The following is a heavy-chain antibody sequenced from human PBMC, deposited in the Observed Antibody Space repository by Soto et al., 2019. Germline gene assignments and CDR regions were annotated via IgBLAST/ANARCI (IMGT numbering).Heavy chain of an antibody. Sequence: PSETLSLTCSVSGASIAGSSYWSWIRQPAGKGLEWIGRFSLSGTTNYSPSLRSRVTMSADVSKNQFSLRLTSVTAADTALYYCARGLTPPGAPAWYYFDSWGQGTLDPVSS. CDR1: GASIAGSSY. J-gene: IGHJ4*02. V-gene: IGHV4-4*07. D-gene: IGHD2-8*02. CDR3: ARGLTPPGAPAWYYFDS. CDR2: FSLSGTT.